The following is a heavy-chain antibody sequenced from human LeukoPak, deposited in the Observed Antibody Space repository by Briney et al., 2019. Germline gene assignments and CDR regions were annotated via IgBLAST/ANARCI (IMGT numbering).Heavy chain of an antibody. V-gene: IGHV1-18*04. Sequence: ASVKVSCKASGYTFTSYYMHWVRQAPGQGLERMGSISPFNGNTNYAERLQGRVIMTTDTSTRTAYMELRSLRSDDTAVFYCARDQYDYVWGSYRPYFDYWGQGTLVTVSS. CDR3: ARDQYDYVWGSYRPYFDY. D-gene: IGHD3-16*02. CDR2: ISPFNGNT. J-gene: IGHJ4*02. CDR1: GYTFTSYY.